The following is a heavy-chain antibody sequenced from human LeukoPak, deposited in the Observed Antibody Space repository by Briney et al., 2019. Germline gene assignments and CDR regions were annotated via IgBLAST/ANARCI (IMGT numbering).Heavy chain of an antibody. CDR2: IYYSGST. V-gene: IGHV4-59*01. CDR3: ARGKTYYDISKDAFDI. D-gene: IGHD3-22*01. J-gene: IGHJ3*02. CDR1: SGSISSYY. Sequence: PETLSLTCTVFSGSISSYYWSWIRQPPGKGLEWIGYIYYSGSTNYNPSLKSRVTISVDTSKNQFSLKLSSVTAADTAVYYCARGKTYYDISKDAFDIWGQGTMVAVST.